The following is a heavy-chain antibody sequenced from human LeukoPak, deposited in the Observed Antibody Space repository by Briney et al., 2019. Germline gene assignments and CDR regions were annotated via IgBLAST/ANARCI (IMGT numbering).Heavy chain of an antibody. D-gene: IGHD3-22*01. CDR1: GYTFTGYY. CDR3: AIYYDSSGYYLDP. V-gene: IGHV1-2*02. J-gene: IGHJ5*02. CDR2: INPNSGGT. Sequence: ASVKVSSKASGYTFTGYYMHWVRQAPGQGLEWMGWINPNSGGTNYAQKFQGRVTMTRDTSISTACMELSRLRSDDTAVYYCAIYYDSSGYYLDPWGQGTLVTVSS.